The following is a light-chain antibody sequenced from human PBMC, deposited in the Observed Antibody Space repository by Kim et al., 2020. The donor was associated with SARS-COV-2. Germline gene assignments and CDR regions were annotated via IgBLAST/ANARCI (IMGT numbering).Light chain of an antibody. Sequence: AFVGDRVTIPCRASQIFNNWVGWYQQKPGKAPKSLVYATSTLQSGVPSRFSGSKSGTDFTLTINNLQPEDFATYYCQQYDTYPPTFSQGTRLEIK. CDR1: QIFNNW. CDR3: QQYDTYPPT. CDR2: ATS. V-gene: IGKV1D-16*01. J-gene: IGKJ5*01.